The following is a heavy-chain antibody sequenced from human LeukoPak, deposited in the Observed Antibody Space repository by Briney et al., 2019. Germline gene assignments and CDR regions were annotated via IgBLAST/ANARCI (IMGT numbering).Heavy chain of an antibody. CDR2: IYYSGST. Sequence: SETLSLTCTVSGGSISSYYWSWIRQPPGKGLEWIGYIYYSGSTNYNPPLKSRVTMSVDTSKNQFSLKLSSVTAADTAVYYCARGAPLSSSWCFDYWGQGTLVTVSS. CDR3: ARGAPLSSSWCFDY. CDR1: GGSISSYY. J-gene: IGHJ4*02. D-gene: IGHD6-13*01. V-gene: IGHV4-59*12.